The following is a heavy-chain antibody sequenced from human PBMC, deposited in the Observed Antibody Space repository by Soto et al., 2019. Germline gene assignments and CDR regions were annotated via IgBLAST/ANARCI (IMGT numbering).Heavy chain of an antibody. CDR1: GYTFTSYG. J-gene: IGHJ6*02. Sequence: GASVKVSCKASGYTFTSYGISWARQAPGQGLEWMGWISAYNGNTNYAQKLQGRVTMTTDTSTSTAYMELRSLRSDDTAVYYCARDLDSKGSGSYYSPSPPDVWGQGTTVTVSS. CDR3: ARDLDSKGSGSYYSPSPPDV. V-gene: IGHV1-18*01. CDR2: ISAYNGNT. D-gene: IGHD3-10*01.